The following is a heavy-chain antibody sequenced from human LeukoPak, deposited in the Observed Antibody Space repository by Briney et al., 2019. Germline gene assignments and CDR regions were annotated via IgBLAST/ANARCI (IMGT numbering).Heavy chain of an antibody. CDR2: IYYSGST. CDR3: VRFAPWISGFDY. V-gene: IGHV4-39*07. Sequence: SETLSLTCTVSGGSISSSSYYWGWIRQPPGKGLEWIGSIYYSGSTYYNPSLKSRVTISVDKSKNQFSLKLSSVTAADTAVYYCVRFAPWISGFDYWGQGTLVTVSS. CDR1: GGSISSSSYY. D-gene: IGHD3-10*01. J-gene: IGHJ4*02.